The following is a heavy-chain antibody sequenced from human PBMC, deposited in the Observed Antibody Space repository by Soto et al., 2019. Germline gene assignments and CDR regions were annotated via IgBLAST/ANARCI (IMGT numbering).Heavy chain of an antibody. CDR3: ARGSYYSGWV. CDR2: TYYRSKRYS. CDR1: GDSVSSTSTA. J-gene: IGHJ4*02. V-gene: IGHV6-1*01. D-gene: IGHD6-19*01. Sequence: SPTLSLACSISGDSVSSTSTACSWIRQSPSRGLEWLGRTYYRSKRYSDYAVPVKSRITINADTSKTQSYLKLNSVTPEDTAVYYCARGSYYSGWVWGQGTLVTVSS.